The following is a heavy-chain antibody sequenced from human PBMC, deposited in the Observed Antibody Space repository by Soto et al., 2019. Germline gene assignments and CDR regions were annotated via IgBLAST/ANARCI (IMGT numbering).Heavy chain of an antibody. CDR2: ISAYNGNT. V-gene: IGHV1-18*01. D-gene: IGHD6-13*01. CDR1: GYTFTSYG. Sequence: QVQLVQSGAEVKKPGASVKVSCKASGYTFTSYGISGVRQPPGQGLEWRGWISAYNGNTNYAQKPQGRVTLTTDTSTSTAYMELRSLRSDDTAVYYCARDRLPGIAAAGPYYGMDVWGQVTTVTVA. CDR3: ARDRLPGIAAAGPYYGMDV. J-gene: IGHJ6*02.